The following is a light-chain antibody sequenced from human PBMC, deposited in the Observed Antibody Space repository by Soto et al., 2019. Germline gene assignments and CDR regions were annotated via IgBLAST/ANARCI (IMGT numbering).Light chain of an antibody. V-gene: IGLV2-14*01. CDR1: SSDVGAFNY. CDR3: SSYTSSTTRV. J-gene: IGLJ2*01. Sequence: QSALTQPASVSGSPGQSITISCTGASSDVGAFNYVSWYQQHPGKAPKLLIYEVSNRPSGLSNRFSGSKSGNTASLTISRLQAEDEADYYCSSYTSSTTRVFGGGTQLTVL. CDR2: EVS.